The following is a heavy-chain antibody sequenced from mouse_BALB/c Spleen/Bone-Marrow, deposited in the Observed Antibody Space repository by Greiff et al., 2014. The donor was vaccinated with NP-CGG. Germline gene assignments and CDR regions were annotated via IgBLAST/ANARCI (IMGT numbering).Heavy chain of an antibody. Sequence: VQLQESGAELMKPGASVKISCKATGYTFSSYWIEWVKQRPGHGLEWIGEILPGSDSTNYNENFKGKATFTADTSSNTAYMQLNSLTSEGSAVYFCARDSSDYLAWFAYWGQGTLVTVSA. CDR3: ARDSSDYLAWFAY. J-gene: IGHJ3*01. D-gene: IGHD3-2*01. CDR1: GYTFSSYW. CDR2: ILPGSDST. V-gene: IGHV1-9*01.